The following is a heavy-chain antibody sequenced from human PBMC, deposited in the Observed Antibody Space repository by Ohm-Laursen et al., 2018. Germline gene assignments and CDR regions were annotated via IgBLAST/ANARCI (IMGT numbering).Heavy chain of an antibody. J-gene: IGHJ3*02. Sequence: ASVKVSCKASGYTFTGYYMHWVRQAPGQGLEWMGWINPNSGGTNYAQKFQGRVTMTRDTSISTAYMELSRLRSDDTAVYYCARDLGDIAVAGTGAFDIWGQGTMVTVSS. V-gene: IGHV1-2*02. CDR3: ARDLGDIAVAGTGAFDI. D-gene: IGHD6-19*01. CDR2: INPNSGGT. CDR1: GYTFTGYY.